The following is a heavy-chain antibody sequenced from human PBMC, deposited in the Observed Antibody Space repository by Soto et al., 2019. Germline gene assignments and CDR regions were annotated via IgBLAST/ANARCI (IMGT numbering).Heavy chain of an antibody. CDR3: ARDVGPAYYGSGRPFDS. V-gene: IGHV4-30-4*01. D-gene: IGHD3-10*01. CDR2: TYYGGST. J-gene: IGHJ4*02. Sequence: SETLSLTCTVSGASISRGNYYWTWIRQPPGKGLEWLGCTYYGGSTSYNPSLQSRVAISVDTSKNQFSLRLNSLTAADTAVYFCARDVGPAYYGSGRPFDSWGQGALVT. CDR1: GASISRGNYY.